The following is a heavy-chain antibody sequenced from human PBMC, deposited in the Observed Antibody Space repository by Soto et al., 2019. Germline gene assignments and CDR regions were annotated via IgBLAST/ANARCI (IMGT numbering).Heavy chain of an antibody. CDR3: ARAKYYGSGTYYNLHYFDY. J-gene: IGHJ4*02. CDR1: GFTFNSYS. CDR2: ISSGSSTI. Sequence: EVQLVESGGGLVQPGGSLRLSCAASGFTFNSYSMNWVRQAPGKGLEWVSYISSGSSTIYYADSVKGRFTISRDNAKNSLYLQMNSLRAEDTAVYYCARAKYYGSGTYYNLHYFDYWGQGTLVTVSS. V-gene: IGHV3-48*01. D-gene: IGHD3-10*01.